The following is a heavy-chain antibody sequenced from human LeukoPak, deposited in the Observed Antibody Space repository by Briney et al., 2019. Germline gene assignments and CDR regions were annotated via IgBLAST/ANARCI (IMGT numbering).Heavy chain of an antibody. D-gene: IGHD4-11*01. CDR2: ISSSGGTI. J-gene: IGHJ4*02. CDR3: AGDRDSNYRFDS. Sequence: PGGSLRLSCAASGLTFSDYYMSWIRQTPGKGLEWVSCISSSGGTIYYADSVKGRFTISRDNAKNSLYLQMNSLRAEDTAVYYCAGDRDSNYRFDSWGQGTLVTVSS. V-gene: IGHV3-11*01. CDR1: GLTFSDYY.